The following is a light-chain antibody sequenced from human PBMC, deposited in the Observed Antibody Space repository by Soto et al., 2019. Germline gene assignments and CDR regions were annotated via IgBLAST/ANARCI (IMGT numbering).Light chain of an antibody. Sequence: QSALAQPSSVSGSPGQSITISCTGTSTDVGGYNYVSWYQHHPGKGTKLIIYEVSNRPSGVSDRFSGSKSGNKASLIISNLEAEDVFDYYCDSYNITATPSLFGTGTRVT. V-gene: IGLV2-14*01. CDR3: DSYNITATPSL. J-gene: IGLJ1*01. CDR1: STDVGGYNY. CDR2: EVS.